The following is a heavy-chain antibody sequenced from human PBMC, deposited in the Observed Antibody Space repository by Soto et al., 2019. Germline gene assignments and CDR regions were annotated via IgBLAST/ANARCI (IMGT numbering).Heavy chain of an antibody. CDR3: AKDIYSTGWSSWFDP. Sequence: GGSLRLSCAASGFTFSSFAMTWVRQAPGKGLEWVSTITGSGGYTYYADSVKGRVTISRDNSKNTLYLQMNSLGAEDTAVYYCAKDIYSTGWSSWFDPWGQGTLVTVSS. D-gene: IGHD6-19*01. CDR2: ITGSGGYT. CDR1: GFTFSSFA. J-gene: IGHJ5*02. V-gene: IGHV3-23*01.